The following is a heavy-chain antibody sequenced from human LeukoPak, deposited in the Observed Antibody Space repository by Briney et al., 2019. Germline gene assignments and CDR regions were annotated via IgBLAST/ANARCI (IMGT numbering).Heavy chain of an antibody. Sequence: GGSLRLSCEASGFTFSTFAMIWVRQPPGKGLEWVSSIFPSGGEIHYADSVRGRFTISRDNSKSTLSLQMNSLRAEDTAVYYCARKARNDFYFDYWGQGTLVTVSS. CDR1: GFTFSTFA. CDR2: IFPSGGEI. J-gene: IGHJ4*02. V-gene: IGHV3-23*01. CDR3: ARKARNDFYFDY. D-gene: IGHD1-1*01.